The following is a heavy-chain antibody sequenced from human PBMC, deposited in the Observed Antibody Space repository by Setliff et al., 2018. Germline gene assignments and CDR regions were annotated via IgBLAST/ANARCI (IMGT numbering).Heavy chain of an antibody. CDR1: GGSISSYY. CDR2: IYYSGST. D-gene: IGHD1-26*01. Sequence: SETLSLTCTVSGGSISSYYWSWIRQPPGKGLEWIGYIYYSGSTNYNPSLESRVTISVDTSNNQFSLKLSSVTAADTAVYYCARGIRVGVGAANYWGLGTLVTVSS. CDR3: ARGIRVGVGAANY. J-gene: IGHJ4*02. V-gene: IGHV4-59*01.